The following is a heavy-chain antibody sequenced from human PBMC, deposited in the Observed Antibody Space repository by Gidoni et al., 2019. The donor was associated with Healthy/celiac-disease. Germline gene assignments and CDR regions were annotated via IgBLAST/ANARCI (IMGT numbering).Heavy chain of an antibody. CDR3: AAVCTHSSSSENAFDI. J-gene: IGHJ3*02. D-gene: IGHD6-6*01. CDR1: GFTFTSSA. Sequence: QMQLVQSGPEVKKPGTSVKVSCKASGFTFTSSAMQWVRQARGQRLEWIGWSVVGSGNTNYAQKFQERVTSTRDMSTSTAYMELSSLRSEDTAVYYCAAVCTHSSSSENAFDIWGQGTMVTVSS. V-gene: IGHV1-58*02. CDR2: SVVGSGNT.